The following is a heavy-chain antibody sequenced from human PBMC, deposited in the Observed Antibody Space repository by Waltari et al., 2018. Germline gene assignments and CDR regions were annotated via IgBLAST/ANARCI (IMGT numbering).Heavy chain of an antibody. D-gene: IGHD5-18*01. CDR3: ARDGGYSYGSYYFDY. J-gene: IGHJ4*02. V-gene: IGHV4-61*02. CDR2: IYTSGST. CDR1: GGSISSGSYS. Sequence: QVQLQESGPGLVKPSQTLSLTCTVSGGSISSGSYSWSWIRQPAGKGLEWIGRIYTSGSTNYNPSLKSRVTISVDTSKNQFSLKLSSVTAADTAVYYCARDGGYSYGSYYFDYWGQGTLVTVSS.